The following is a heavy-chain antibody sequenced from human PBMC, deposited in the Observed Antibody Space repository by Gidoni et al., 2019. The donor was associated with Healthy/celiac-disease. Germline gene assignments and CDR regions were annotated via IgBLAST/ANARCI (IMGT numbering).Heavy chain of an antibody. Sequence: QVQLVESGGGVVQPGRSLRLSCAASGFTFSSYAMHWVRQAPGKGLEWVAVISYDGSNKYYADSVKGRFTISRDNSKNTLYLQMNSLRAEDTAVYYCASDSCTNGVCYIFDYWGQGTLVTVSS. CDR2: ISYDGSNK. D-gene: IGHD2-8*01. J-gene: IGHJ4*02. CDR1: GFTFSSYA. CDR3: ASDSCTNGVCYIFDY. V-gene: IGHV3-30-3*01.